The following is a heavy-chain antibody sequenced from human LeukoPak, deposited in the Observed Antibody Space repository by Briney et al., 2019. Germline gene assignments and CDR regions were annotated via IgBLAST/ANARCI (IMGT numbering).Heavy chain of an antibody. CDR2: IYYSGST. J-gene: IGHJ5*02. D-gene: IGHD6-13*01. Sequence: KPSETLSLTCTVSGGSISSSGDYWGWIRQPPGKGLEWIGSIYYSGSTYNNPSLKSRVTISVDTSKNQFSLKLSSVTAADTAVYYCARHDGPRVYSEFDPWGQGTLVTVSS. V-gene: IGHV4-39*01. CDR1: GGSISSSGDY. CDR3: ARHDGPRVYSEFDP.